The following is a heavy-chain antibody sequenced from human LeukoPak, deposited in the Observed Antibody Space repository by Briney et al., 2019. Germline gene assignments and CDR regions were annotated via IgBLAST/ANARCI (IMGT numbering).Heavy chain of an antibody. Sequence: SETLSLTCAVSGGSISSSSYCWGWIRQPPGKGLEWNGSIYDSGSTYYNPPFKSRVTISVDTSKNQFSLQLSSVPAADTALYYSAKKRFLQWKEYYMDVWGKGTTVTISS. V-gene: IGHV4-39*07. CDR1: GGSISSSSYC. CDR3: AKKRFLQWKEYYMDV. CDR2: IYDSGST. J-gene: IGHJ6*03. D-gene: IGHD3-3*01.